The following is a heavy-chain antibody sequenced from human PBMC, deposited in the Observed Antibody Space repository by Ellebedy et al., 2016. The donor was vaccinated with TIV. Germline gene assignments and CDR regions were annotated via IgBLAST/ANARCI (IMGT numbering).Heavy chain of an antibody. CDR2: ISSSSNTI. CDR3: AKSFTANWFDP. V-gene: IGHV3-48*01. Sequence: PGGSLRLSCAASGFTLSSYSMNWVRQAPGSGLEWVSYISSSSNTIYYADSVKGRFTISRDNAKNSLYLQMNSLRAEDTAVYYCAKSFTANWFDPWGQGTLVTVSS. CDR1: GFTLSSYS. J-gene: IGHJ5*02.